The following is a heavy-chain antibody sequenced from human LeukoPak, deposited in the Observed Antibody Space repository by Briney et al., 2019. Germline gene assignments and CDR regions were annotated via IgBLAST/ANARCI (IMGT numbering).Heavy chain of an antibody. CDR3: ANANPKSHDYGDYGSSDPRRDY. Sequence: GGSLRLSCAASGFTFSSYAMSWVRQAPGKGLEWVSAISGSGGSTYYADSVKGRFTISRDNSKNTLYLQMNSLRAEDTAVYYCANANPKSHDYGDYGSSDPRRDYWGQGTLVTVSS. CDR1: GFTFSSYA. J-gene: IGHJ4*02. D-gene: IGHD4-17*01. V-gene: IGHV3-23*01. CDR2: ISGSGGST.